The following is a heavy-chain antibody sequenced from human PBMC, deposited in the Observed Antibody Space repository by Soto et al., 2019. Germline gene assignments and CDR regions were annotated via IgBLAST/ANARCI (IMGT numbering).Heavy chain of an antibody. Sequence: EVQLVESGGGLVQPGGSLRLSCAASGFPFSSFSMNWFRQAPGKGLEWVSYFSSSSSTIYYEDSVKGRFTISRDNAKNSLYLQMNSLRDEDTAVYYCAREAGTWHLPLNWFDPWGQGTLVTVSS. CDR3: AREAGTWHLPLNWFDP. D-gene: IGHD6-19*01. CDR1: GFPFSSFS. V-gene: IGHV3-48*02. J-gene: IGHJ5*02. CDR2: FSSSSSTI.